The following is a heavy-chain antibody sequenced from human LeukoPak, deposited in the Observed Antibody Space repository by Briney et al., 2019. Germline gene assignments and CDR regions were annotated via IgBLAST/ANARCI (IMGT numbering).Heavy chain of an antibody. Sequence: SETLSLACTVSGGSISSNDYYWAWIRQPPGKGLEWIGSIYYTGSTYYNPSLKSRVTISVDTSKNQFSLKLTSVTAADTAVYYCARGGGYYTSTIDYWGQGTLVTVSS. CDR3: ARGGGYYTSTIDY. CDR2: IYYTGST. V-gene: IGHV4-39*07. J-gene: IGHJ4*02. CDR1: GGSISSNDYY. D-gene: IGHD3-22*01.